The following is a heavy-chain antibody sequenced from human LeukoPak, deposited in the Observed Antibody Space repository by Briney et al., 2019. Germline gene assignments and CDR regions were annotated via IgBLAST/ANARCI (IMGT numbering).Heavy chain of an antibody. Sequence: SETLSLTCSVSGVSISTYYWSWIRQPAGKGLEWIGRIYSSGSSNYNPSLRSRVTMSVDTSKNQFSLRLSSVTAADTAMYYCATGLPYSSGWPSDYWGQGTLVTVSS. V-gene: IGHV4-4*07. CDR2: IYSSGSS. D-gene: IGHD6-19*01. CDR3: ATGLPYSSGWPSDY. CDR1: GVSISTYY. J-gene: IGHJ4*02.